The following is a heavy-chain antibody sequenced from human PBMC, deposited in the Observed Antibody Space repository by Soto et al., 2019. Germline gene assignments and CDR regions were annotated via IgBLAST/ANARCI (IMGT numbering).Heavy chain of an antibody. CDR1: GFKFEDYA. D-gene: IGHD3-22*01. J-gene: IGHJ4*02. Sequence: VPLVESGGGLVQPGRSLRLSCAASGFKFEDYAMFWVRQPPGRGLEWVSGISWNSGNIVYADSVKGRFTISRDNTKKSLYLQMNSLRPEDTALYYCVKDTYDTSGYWGYFDYWGQGTLVTVSS. CDR2: ISWNSGNI. CDR3: VKDTYDTSGYWGYFDY. V-gene: IGHV3-9*01.